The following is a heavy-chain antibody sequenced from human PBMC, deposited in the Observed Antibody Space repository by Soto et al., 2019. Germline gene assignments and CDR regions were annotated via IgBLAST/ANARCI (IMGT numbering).Heavy chain of an antibody. J-gene: IGHJ4*02. CDR3: ARSPLRYCTNGVCYTHSFDY. V-gene: IGHV4-59*08. D-gene: IGHD2-8*01. CDR1: GGSISSYY. Sequence: QVQLQESGPGLVKPSETLSLTCTVSGGSISSYYWSWIRQPPGKGLEWIGYIYYSGSTNYNPSLKSRVTISVDTSKTQFSLKLSSVTAADTAVYYCARSPLRYCTNGVCYTHSFDYWGQGTLVTVSS. CDR2: IYYSGST.